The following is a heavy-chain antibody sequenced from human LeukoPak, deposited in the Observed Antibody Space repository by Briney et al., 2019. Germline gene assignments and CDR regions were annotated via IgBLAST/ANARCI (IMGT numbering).Heavy chain of an antibody. D-gene: IGHD5-12*01. V-gene: IGHV3-23*01. CDR3: AKFASGGYVDGADH. CDR2: SSGSGGST. CDR1: GFTLSSYA. J-gene: IGHJ4*02. Sequence: GGSLRLSCAASGFTLSSYAMSWVRQAPGKGLEWVSASSGSGGSTYYADSVKGRFTISRDNSKNTLYLQMNSLRAEDTAVYYCAKFASGGYVDGADHWGRGTLVTVSS.